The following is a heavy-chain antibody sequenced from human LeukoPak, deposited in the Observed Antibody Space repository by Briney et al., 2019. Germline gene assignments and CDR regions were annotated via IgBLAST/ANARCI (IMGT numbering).Heavy chain of an antibody. V-gene: IGHV3-30*04. J-gene: IGHJ4*02. CDR3: ARDFRWYPKDLGDY. Sequence: GRSLRLSCAASGFTFSSYAMHWVRQAPGKGLEWVAVISYDGSNKYYADSVKGRFTISRDNSRNTLYLQMNSLRAEDTAVYYCARDFRWYPKDLGDYWGQGTLVTVSS. D-gene: IGHD2-15*01. CDR1: GFTFSSYA. CDR2: ISYDGSNK.